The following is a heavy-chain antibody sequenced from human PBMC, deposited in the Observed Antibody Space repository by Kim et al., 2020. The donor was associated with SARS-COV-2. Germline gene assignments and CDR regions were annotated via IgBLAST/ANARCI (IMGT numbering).Heavy chain of an antibody. V-gene: IGHV1-2*02. Sequence: ASVKVSCKASGYIFRGYYIYWVRQAPGQGFEWMGWINPDRDVTNYAQKFQGRVTITPDTSLSTVYMELHRLTSDDAAVYYCARDGSYYHFWSVSNCYVTDVWRQGT. CDR2: INPDRDVT. D-gene: IGHD3-3*01. CDR1: GYIFRGYY. J-gene: IGHJ6*02. CDR3: ARDGSYYHFWSVSNCYVTDV.